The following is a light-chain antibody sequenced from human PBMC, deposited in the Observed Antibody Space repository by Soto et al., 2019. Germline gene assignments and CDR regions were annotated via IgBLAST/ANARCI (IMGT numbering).Light chain of an antibody. V-gene: IGKV3D-15*01. J-gene: IGKJ5*01. CDR1: QTGSNK. Sequence: DIVLTQSAATLSSSPGEGGSLXCRASQTGSNKLGWYQHTAGQARRLLIYDTSNRDTGITARFSGSWYGKEFIITISSLQSEDFAVYECQQYNNWITFGQGTRLEI. CDR3: QQYNNWIT. CDR2: DTS.